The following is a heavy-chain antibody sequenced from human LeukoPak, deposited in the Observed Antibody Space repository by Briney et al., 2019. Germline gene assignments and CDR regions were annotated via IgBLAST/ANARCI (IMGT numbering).Heavy chain of an antibody. Sequence: GRSLRLSCAASGFTFSSYGMHWVRQAPGKGLEWVAVISYDGSNKYYADSVKGRFTISRDNSKNTLYLQMNSLRAEDTAVYYCAKDREGIQLWFTYYFDYWGQGTLVTVSS. V-gene: IGHV3-30*18. D-gene: IGHD5-18*01. CDR1: GFTFSSYG. J-gene: IGHJ4*02. CDR3: AKDREGIQLWFTYYFDY. CDR2: ISYDGSNK.